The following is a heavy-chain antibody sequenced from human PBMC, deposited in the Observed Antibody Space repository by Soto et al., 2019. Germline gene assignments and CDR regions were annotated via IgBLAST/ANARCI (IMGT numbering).Heavy chain of an antibody. CDR2: ISSSGSTI. D-gene: IGHD3-16*02. CDR3: ARDSVYDYIWGSYLYDAFDI. J-gene: IGHJ3*02. V-gene: IGHV3-11*01. Sequence: GGSLRLSCAASGFTFSDYYMSWIRQAPGKGLEWVSYISSSGSTIYYADSVKGRFTISRDNAKNSLYLQMNSLRAEDTAVYYCARDSVYDYIWGSYLYDAFDIWGQGTMVTVSS. CDR1: GFTFSDYY.